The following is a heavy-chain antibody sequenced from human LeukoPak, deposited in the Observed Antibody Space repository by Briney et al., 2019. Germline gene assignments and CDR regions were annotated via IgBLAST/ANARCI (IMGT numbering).Heavy chain of an antibody. CDR1: GASFSGYF. J-gene: IGHJ4*02. D-gene: IGHD3-16*01. V-gene: IGHV4-34*01. CDR3: ARHYGP. CDR2: ISHSGST. Sequence: SETLSLTCAAYGASFSGYFWSSIRQPPGKGLEWLGEISHSGSTNYSPSLKSRVTISVDTSKNQFSLKLNSVTATDTAVYYCARHYGPWGQGTLVTVSS.